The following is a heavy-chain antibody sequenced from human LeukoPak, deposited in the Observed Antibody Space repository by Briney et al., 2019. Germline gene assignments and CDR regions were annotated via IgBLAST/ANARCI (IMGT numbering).Heavy chain of an antibody. V-gene: IGHV3-49*04. J-gene: IGHJ4*02. CDR3: AMIKEG. Sequence: SGRSLRLSCTASGFTFGDYAMSWVRQAPGKGLEWVGFIRSNAYGGTTQYAASVKGRFTISRDDSKSIAYLQMNSLKTEDTAVYYCAMIKEGWGQGTLVTVSS. CDR2: IRSNAYGGTT. D-gene: IGHD3-22*01. CDR1: GFTFGDYA.